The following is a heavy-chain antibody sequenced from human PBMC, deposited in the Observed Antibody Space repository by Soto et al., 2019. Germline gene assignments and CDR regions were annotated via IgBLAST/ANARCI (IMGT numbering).Heavy chain of an antibody. CDR3: AKMPEMATTGGFDY. V-gene: IGHV3-23*01. CDR2: ISGSGGST. J-gene: IGHJ4*02. D-gene: IGHD1-1*01. CDR1: GFTFSSYA. Sequence: QTGGSLRLSCAASGFTFSSYAMSWVRQAPGKGLEWVSAISGSGGSTYYADSVKGRFTISRDNSKNTLYLQMNSLRAEDTAVYYCAKMPEMATTGGFDYWGQGTLVTVSS.